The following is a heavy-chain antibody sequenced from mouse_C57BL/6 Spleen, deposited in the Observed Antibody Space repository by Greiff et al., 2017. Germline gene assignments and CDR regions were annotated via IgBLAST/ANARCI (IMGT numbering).Heavy chain of an antibody. CDR3: ARGDGSSLGWYFDV. CDR2: FHPYNDDT. J-gene: IGHJ1*03. V-gene: IGHV1-47*01. Sequence: VQGVESGAELVKPGASVKMSCKASGYTFTTYPIEWMKQNHGKSLEWIGNFHPYNDDTKYNEKFKGKATLTVEKSSSTVYLELSRLTSDDSAVYYCARGDGSSLGWYFDVWGTGTTVTVSS. CDR1: GYTFTTYP. D-gene: IGHD1-1*01.